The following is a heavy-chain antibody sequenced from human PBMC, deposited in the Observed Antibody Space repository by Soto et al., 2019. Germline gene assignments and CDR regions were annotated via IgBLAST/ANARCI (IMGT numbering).Heavy chain of an antibody. Sequence: ASVKVSCKASGYTFTGYYMHWVRQAPGQGLEWMGWINSNSGGTNYSQKFQGRLTLTRDTPGNTAYLELNSLISEDTAVYYCATPQDYDGCLDSWGQGTLVTVSS. V-gene: IGHV1-2*02. CDR1: GYTFTGYY. J-gene: IGHJ4*02. D-gene: IGHD3-22*01. CDR2: INSNSGGT. CDR3: ATPQDYDGCLDS.